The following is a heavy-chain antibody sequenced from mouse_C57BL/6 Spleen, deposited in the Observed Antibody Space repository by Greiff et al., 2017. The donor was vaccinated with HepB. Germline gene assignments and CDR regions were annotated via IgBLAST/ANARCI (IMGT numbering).Heavy chain of an antibody. Sequence: QVTLKVSGPGILQSSQTLSLTCSFSGFSLSTSSMGVSWIRQPSGKGLEWLAHIYWDDDKRYNPSLKSRLSISKDTSRNQVFLKITSVDTADTATYYCALIYGNYPYAMDYWGQGTSVTVSS. D-gene: IGHD2-1*01. CDR2: IYWDDDK. CDR3: ALIYGNYPYAMDY. J-gene: IGHJ4*01. V-gene: IGHV8-12*01. CDR1: GFSLSTSSMG.